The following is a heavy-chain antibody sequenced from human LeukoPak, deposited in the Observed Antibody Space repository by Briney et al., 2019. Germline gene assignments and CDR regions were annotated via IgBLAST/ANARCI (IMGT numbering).Heavy chain of an antibody. J-gene: IGHJ4*02. CDR1: GAAISSYY. CDR3: ARDLTAGHFDY. CDR2: IYTSGGT. Sequence: SETLSLTCTVSGAAISSYYWSWIRQPPGKGLEWIGYIYTSGGTNYNPSLKSRVTISVDTSKNQFSLKLSSVTAADTAVYYCARDLTAGHFDYWGQGTLVTVSS. V-gene: IGHV4-4*09. D-gene: IGHD6-13*01.